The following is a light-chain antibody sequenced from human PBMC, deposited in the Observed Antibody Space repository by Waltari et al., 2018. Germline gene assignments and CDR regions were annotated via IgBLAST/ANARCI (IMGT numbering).Light chain of an antibody. J-gene: IGKJ3*01. V-gene: IGKV1-13*02. CDR2: AAS. CDR3: QQFYRAPFT. Sequence: AIQLTQSPSSLSASVGNRVTIPCRASQGIGTTLVWYQQQPGKTPTLLIYAASILESGVPSRFSGSGSGTDFTLTISSLQPVDFAAYYCQQFYRAPFTFGPGTTVDF. CDR1: QGIGTT.